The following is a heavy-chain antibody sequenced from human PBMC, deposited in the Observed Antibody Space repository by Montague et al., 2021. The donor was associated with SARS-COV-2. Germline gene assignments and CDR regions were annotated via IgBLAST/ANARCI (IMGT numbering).Heavy chain of an antibody. CDR3: ARVPRNYDFWGGFYDALDI. CDR2: IYYSGST. J-gene: IGHJ3*02. D-gene: IGHD3-3*01. Sequence: SETLSLTCTVSGGSISSYYWSWIRQPPGKGLEWIGYIYYSGSTNYNPSLKSRVTISVDTSKNQFSLKLSSVTAADTAVYYCARVPRNYDFWGGFYDALDIWGQGTTVTVSS. CDR1: GGSISSYY. V-gene: IGHV4-59*01.